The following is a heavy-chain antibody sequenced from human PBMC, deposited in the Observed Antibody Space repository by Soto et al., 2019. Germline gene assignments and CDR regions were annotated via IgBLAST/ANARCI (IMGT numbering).Heavy chain of an antibody. V-gene: IGHV1-18*01. CDR1: GYTFTSYG. Sequence: GASVKVSCKASGYTFTSYGISWVRQAPGQGLEWMGWISAYNGNTNYAQKLQGRVTMTTDTSTSTAYMELRSLRSDDTAVYYCARSPDKTYYYGSGKKYYYYGMDVWGQGTTVTVSS. D-gene: IGHD3-10*01. CDR3: ARSPDKTYYYGSGKKYYYYGMDV. J-gene: IGHJ6*02. CDR2: ISAYNGNT.